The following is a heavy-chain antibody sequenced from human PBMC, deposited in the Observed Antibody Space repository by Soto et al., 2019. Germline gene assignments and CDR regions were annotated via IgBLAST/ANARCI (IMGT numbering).Heavy chain of an antibody. J-gene: IGHJ6*02. D-gene: IGHD2-2*01. CDR3: ARVYCSSTSCYYYYGMDV. CDR1: GGSISSSNW. Sequence: PSETLSLTCAVSGGSISSSNWCSWVRQPPGKGLEWIGEIYHSGSTNYNPSLKSRVTISVDKSKNQFSLKPSSVTAADTAVYYCARVYCSSTSCYYYYGMDVWGQGTTVTVSS. V-gene: IGHV4-4*02. CDR2: IYHSGST.